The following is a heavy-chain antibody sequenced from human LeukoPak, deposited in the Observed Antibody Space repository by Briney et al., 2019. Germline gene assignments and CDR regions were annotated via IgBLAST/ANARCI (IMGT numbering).Heavy chain of an antibody. CDR2: ISSSSSYI. D-gene: IGHD6-13*01. V-gene: IGHV3-21*01. J-gene: IGHJ4*02. CDR3: ARWGQQLAFDY. Sequence: PGGSLRLSCAASGFTFSSYSMNWVRQAPGKGLEWVSSISSSSSYIYYADSVKGRLTISRDNAKNSLYLQMNSLRAEDTAVYYCARWGQQLAFDYWGQGTLVTVSS. CDR1: GFTFSSYS.